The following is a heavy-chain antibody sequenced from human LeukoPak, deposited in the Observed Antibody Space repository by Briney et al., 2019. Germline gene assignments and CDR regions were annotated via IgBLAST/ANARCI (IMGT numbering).Heavy chain of an antibody. V-gene: IGHV4-59*01. D-gene: IGHD5-24*01. J-gene: IGHJ4*02. CDR2: IYYSGST. CDR3: ARGLMATINYFDY. Sequence: SETLSLTCTVSGGFISSYYWSWIRQPPGKGLEWIGYIYYSGSTNYNPSLKSRVTISVDTSKNQFSLKLSSVTAADTAVYYCARGLMATINYFDYWGQGTLVTVSS. CDR1: GGFISSYY.